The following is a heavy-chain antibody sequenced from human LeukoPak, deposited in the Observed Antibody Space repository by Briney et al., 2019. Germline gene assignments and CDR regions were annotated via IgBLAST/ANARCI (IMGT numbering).Heavy chain of an antibody. V-gene: IGHV4-31*03. D-gene: IGHD3-16*01. CDR2: IYYSGST. CDR1: GGSISSGGYY. J-gene: IGHJ5*02. Sequence: SETLSLTCTVSGGSISSGGYYWSWIRQHPGKGLEWIGYIYYSGSTYYNPSLKSRVTISVDTSKNQFSLKLSSVTAADTAVYYCARGGGRNWFDPWGQGTLATVSS. CDR3: ARGGGRNWFDP.